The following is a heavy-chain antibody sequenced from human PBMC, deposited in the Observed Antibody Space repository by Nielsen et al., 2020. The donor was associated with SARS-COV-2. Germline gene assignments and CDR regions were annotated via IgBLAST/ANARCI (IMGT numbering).Heavy chain of an antibody. J-gene: IGHJ6*02. CDR2: TSYDGSNK. CDR1: GFTFSSYG. V-gene: IGHV3-30*18. CDR3: AKDLNGYSYGFDYYYGMDV. D-gene: IGHD5-18*01. Sequence: GESLKISCAASGFTFSSYGMHWVRQAPGKGLEWVAVTSYDGSNKYYADSVKGRFTISRDNSKNTLYLQMNSLRAEDTAVYYCAKDLNGYSYGFDYYYGMDVWGQGTTVTVSS.